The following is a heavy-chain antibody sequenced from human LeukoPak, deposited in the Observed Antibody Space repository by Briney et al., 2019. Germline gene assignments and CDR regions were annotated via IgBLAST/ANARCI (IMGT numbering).Heavy chain of an antibody. CDR3: ARASIAAAGYFDY. CDR1: GGSISSSSYY. V-gene: IGHV4-39*07. D-gene: IGHD6-13*01. CDR2: IYYSGST. J-gene: IGHJ4*02. Sequence: TSETLSLTRTVSGGSISSSSYYRGWIRQPPGKGLEWIGSIYYSGSTYYNPSLKSRVTISVDTSKNQFSLKLSSVTAADTAVYYCARASIAAAGYFDYWGQGTLVTVSS.